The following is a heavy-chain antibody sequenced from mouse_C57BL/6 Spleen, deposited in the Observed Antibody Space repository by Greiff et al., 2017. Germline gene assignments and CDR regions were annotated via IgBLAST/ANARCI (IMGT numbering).Heavy chain of an antibody. CDR3: ARHDGYWYFDV. D-gene: IGHD2-3*01. CDR2: SSGGGGNT. J-gene: IGHJ1*03. V-gene: IGHV5-9*01. Sequence: DVKLVESGGGLVKPGGSLKLSCAASGFTFSSYTMSWVRQTPEKRLEWVATSSGGGGNTYYPDSVKGRFTISRANAKNTLYLQMSSLRSEDTALYYCARHDGYWYFDVWGTGTTVTVSS. CDR1: GFTFSSYT.